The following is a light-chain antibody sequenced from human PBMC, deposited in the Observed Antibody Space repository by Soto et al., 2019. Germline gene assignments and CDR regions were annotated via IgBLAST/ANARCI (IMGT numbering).Light chain of an antibody. CDR3: SSYITTSTLV. CDR1: SSDIGSYNY. CDR2: DVV. V-gene: IGLV2-14*03. J-gene: IGLJ1*01. Sequence: QSVLTQPASVSGSPGQSLTISCTGTSSDIGSYNYVSWYQQHPGKAPKLMLYDVVARPSGVSNRFSGSKSGNTASLTISGLQAEDEAEYYCSSYITTSTLVFGTGTKLTVL.